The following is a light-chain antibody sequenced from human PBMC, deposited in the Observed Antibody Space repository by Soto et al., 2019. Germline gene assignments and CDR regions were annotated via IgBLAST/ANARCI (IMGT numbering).Light chain of an antibody. Sequence: QSVLTQPRSVSGSPGQSVTISCTGASSDVGRYNYVSWYQQHPGKAPKLMIYDVSKRPSGVPDRFSGSKSGNTASLTISGLQAEDEADYYCCSFAGSYTFVFGTGTKVTVL. J-gene: IGLJ1*01. CDR1: SSDVGRYNY. CDR2: DVS. V-gene: IGLV2-11*01. CDR3: CSFAGSYTFV.